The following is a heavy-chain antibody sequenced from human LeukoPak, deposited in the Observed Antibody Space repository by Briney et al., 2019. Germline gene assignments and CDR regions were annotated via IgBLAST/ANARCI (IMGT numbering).Heavy chain of an antibody. Sequence: GGSLRLSCAASAFTFSNYNMNWVRQAPGKGLEWVSSITSSGSYIYYADSVKGRFTISRDNAKNSLYLQLNSLRAEDTAVYYCARDPTIFGVGTLDYWGQGTLVTVSS. CDR3: ARDPTIFGVGTLDY. J-gene: IGHJ4*02. CDR1: AFTFSNYN. V-gene: IGHV3-21*01. D-gene: IGHD3-3*01. CDR2: ITSSGSYI.